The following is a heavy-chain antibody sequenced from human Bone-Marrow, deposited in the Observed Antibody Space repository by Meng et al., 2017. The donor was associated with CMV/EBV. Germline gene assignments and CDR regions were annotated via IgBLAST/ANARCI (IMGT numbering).Heavy chain of an antibody. D-gene: IGHD1-1*01. CDR2: IYHSGST. Sequence: SETLSLTCAVSGGSISSSHWWSWVRQPPGKGLEWIGEIYHSGSTNYNPSLKSRVTISIDKSRNQFSLKVSSVTAVDTAVYYCARAGEQLERRDAFDIWGQGTMVTVSS. CDR1: GGSISSSHW. V-gene: IGHV4-4*02. CDR3: ARAGEQLERRDAFDI. J-gene: IGHJ3*02.